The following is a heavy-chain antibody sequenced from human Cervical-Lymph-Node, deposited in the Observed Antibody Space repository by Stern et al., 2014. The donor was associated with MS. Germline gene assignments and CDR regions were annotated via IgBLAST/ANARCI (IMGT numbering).Heavy chain of an antibody. Sequence: VQLVESGGGVVQPGRSLRLSCAASGFSLSSLGMHWVRQAPGRGLECVAFVSFGGSNKLYGYFGKARFRIPIDNSNNTMYLQMTSLSPEDTSVYYCMGVGVGVDVWGQGTPVIFS. J-gene: IGHJ6*02. CDR3: MGVGVGVDV. CDR2: VSFGGSNK. V-gene: IGHV3-30*03. CDR1: GFSLSSLG.